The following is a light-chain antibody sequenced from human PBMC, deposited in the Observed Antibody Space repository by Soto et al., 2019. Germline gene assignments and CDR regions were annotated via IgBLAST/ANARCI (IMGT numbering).Light chain of an antibody. Sequence: EIVMTQSPATLSVSPGERAPLSCRASQSVSSNLALYQQKPGQAPRLLIYGASTRATGIPARFSVSGSGTEFTLTISSLQSEDFSVYYCQQYNNWPQTFGQGTNLEIK. J-gene: IGKJ2*01. CDR1: QSVSSN. CDR2: GAS. CDR3: QQYNNWPQT. V-gene: IGKV3-15*01.